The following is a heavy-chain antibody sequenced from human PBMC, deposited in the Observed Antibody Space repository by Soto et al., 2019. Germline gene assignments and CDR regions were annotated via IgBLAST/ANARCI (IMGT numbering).Heavy chain of an antibody. CDR2: IIPIFGTA. V-gene: IGHV1-69*13. CDR1: GGTFSRYA. J-gene: IGHJ3*02. D-gene: IGHD3-22*01. Sequence: GASVKVSCKASGGTFSRYAIIWVRQAPGQGLEWMGGIIPIFGTANYAQKFQGRVTITADESTSTAYMELSSLRSEDAAVYYCARDLREVQDYYDTVYMAFDIWGQGTMVTVSS. CDR3: ARDLREVQDYYDTVYMAFDI.